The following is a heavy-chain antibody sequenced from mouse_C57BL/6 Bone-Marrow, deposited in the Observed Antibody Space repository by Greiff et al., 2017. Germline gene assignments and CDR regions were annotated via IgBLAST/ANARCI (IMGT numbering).Heavy chain of an antibody. CDR1: GYTFTDYY. J-gene: IGHJ1*03. D-gene: IGHD1-1*01. CDR3: ARHYYGSSYEDWYFDV. CDR2: IGPGSGST. Sequence: QVQLQQSGAELVKPGASVKISCKASGYTFTDYYINWVKQRPGQGLEWIGKIGPGSGSTYYNEKFKGKATLTADKSSSTAYMQLSSLTSEDSAVYFCARHYYGSSYEDWYFDVWGTGTTVTVSS. V-gene: IGHV1-77*01.